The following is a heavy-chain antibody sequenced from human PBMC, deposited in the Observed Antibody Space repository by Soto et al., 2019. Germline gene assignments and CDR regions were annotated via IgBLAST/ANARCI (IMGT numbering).Heavy chain of an antibody. V-gene: IGHV1-69*06. J-gene: IGHJ6*02. CDR3: AELSGGPLGYYYGMDV. CDR1: GGTFSSYA. D-gene: IGHD2-15*01. Sequence: GASVKVSCKASGGTFSSYAVSWVRQAPGQGLEWMGGIIPIFGTANYAQKFQGRVTITADKSTSTAYMELSSLRSEDTAVYYCAELSGGPLGYYYGMDVWGQGTTVTVSS. CDR2: IIPIFGTA.